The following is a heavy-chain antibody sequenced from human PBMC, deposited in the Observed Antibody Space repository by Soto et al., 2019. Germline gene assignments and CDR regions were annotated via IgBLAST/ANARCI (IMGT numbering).Heavy chain of an antibody. CDR1: GGSISSYY. J-gene: IGHJ4*02. Sequence: SETLSLTCTVSGGSISSYYWSWIRQPPGKGLEWIGYIYYSGSTNYNPSLKSRVTISVDTSKNQFSLKLSSVTAADTAVYYCARVIRGVIIIDYWGQGTLVTVSS. V-gene: IGHV4-59*01. CDR2: IYYSGST. CDR3: ARVIRGVIIIDY. D-gene: IGHD3-10*01.